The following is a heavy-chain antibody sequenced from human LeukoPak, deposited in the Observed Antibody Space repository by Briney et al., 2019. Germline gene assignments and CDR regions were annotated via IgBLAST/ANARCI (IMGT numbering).Heavy chain of an antibody. CDR2: ISSSGSTI. D-gene: IGHD3-10*02. CDR1: GHIFSNFG. V-gene: IGHV3-48*03. CDR3: AELGITMIGGV. Sequence: TGGSLRLSCAASGHIFSNFGISWVRQAPGKGLEWVSYISSSGSTIYYADSVKGRFTISRDNAKNSLYLQMNSLRAEDTAVYYCAELGITMIGGVWGKGTTVTISS. J-gene: IGHJ6*04.